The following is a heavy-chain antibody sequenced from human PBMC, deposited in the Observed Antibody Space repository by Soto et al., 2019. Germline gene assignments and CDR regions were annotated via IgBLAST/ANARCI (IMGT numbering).Heavy chain of an antibody. Sequence: QVQLVQSGAEVKKPGASVKVSCKASGYTFTSYGISWVRQAPGQGLEWMGWISAYNGNTNYAQKLQGRVTMTTDTSTRTGYMELRSLRSDDTAVYYCARGLGLFDYGGNSVAFDIWGQGTMVTVSS. CDR2: ISAYNGNT. D-gene: IGHD4-17*01. J-gene: IGHJ3*02. V-gene: IGHV1-18*01. CDR3: ARGLGLFDYGGNSVAFDI. CDR1: GYTFTSYG.